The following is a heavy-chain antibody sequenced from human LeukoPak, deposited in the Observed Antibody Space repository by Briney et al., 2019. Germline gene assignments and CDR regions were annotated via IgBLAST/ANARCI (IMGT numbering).Heavy chain of an antibody. CDR2: IYVGGST. D-gene: IGHD4-23*01. V-gene: IGHV4-4*07. J-gene: IGHJ6*02. CDR1: AGSISYYY. CDR3: ARWHMNSQDV. Sequence: PSETLSLTCTVSAGSISYYYWSWIRQPAGEGLEWIGRIYVGGSTDYSPSLKSRVSMSLDKSKNQLSLKLISVSAADTAVYYCARWHMNSQDVWGRGTAVTVS.